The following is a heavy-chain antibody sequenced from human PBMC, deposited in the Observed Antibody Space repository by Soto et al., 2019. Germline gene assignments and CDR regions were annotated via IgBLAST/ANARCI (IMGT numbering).Heavy chain of an antibody. V-gene: IGHV4-28*03. CDR1: GYYIGSSNW. CDR2: IYYSGTT. Sequence: SETQSLTSTVSGYYIGSSNWWGWIRQPPGKGLEWIGYIYYSGTTYYNPSLKSRVTMSVDTSKNQFSLKLTSVTAVDTAVYYCARGLYFDYWGQGTLVTVS. CDR3: ARGLYFDY. J-gene: IGHJ4*02.